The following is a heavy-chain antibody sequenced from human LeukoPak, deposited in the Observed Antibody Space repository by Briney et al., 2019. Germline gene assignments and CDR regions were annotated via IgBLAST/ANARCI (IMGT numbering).Heavy chain of an antibody. CDR3: ARGRTTTDH. Sequence: ASVKVSCKTSGYTLSEFFMHWVRQAPGQGLEWMGRINPKSGGTNFAQTFQGRVTVPRDTTNSVVYMELTSLTADDTAVYSCARGRTTTDHWGQGTLVTVSS. D-gene: IGHD1-1*01. V-gene: IGHV1-2*06. CDR2: INPKSGGT. CDR1: GYTLSEFF. J-gene: IGHJ4*02.